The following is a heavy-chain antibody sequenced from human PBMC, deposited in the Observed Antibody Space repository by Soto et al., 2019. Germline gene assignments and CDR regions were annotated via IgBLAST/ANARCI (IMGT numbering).Heavy chain of an antibody. D-gene: IGHD1-1*01. CDR2: IHPGDSDT. V-gene: IGHV5-51*01. CDR3: ARQEQLSTYYYARDV. CDR1: GYRFTTYW. J-gene: IGHJ6*02. Sequence: GESLKISCKVSGYRFTTYWIAWVRQMPGKGLEWMGIIHPGDSDTRYSPSFQGQVTISADKSVGTAFLQWSRLKASDTATYYCARQEQLSTYYYARDVWGQGTTVTVSS.